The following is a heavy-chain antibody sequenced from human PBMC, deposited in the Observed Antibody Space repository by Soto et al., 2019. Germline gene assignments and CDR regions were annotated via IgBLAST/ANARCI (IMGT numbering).Heavy chain of an antibody. V-gene: IGHV4-31*03. CDR3: ARDGLSGGDAFDI. D-gene: IGHD3-10*01. CDR2: MNYRGIT. J-gene: IGHJ3*02. CDR1: GGSFRSVGYY. Sequence: QVQLQESGPGLLKPSQTLSLTCTVSGGSFRSVGYYWGWIRQPPGKGLEWIGYMNYRGITYYNPSLKSRLTISEDTSKNHFSLNLNSVTAADTAVYYCARDGLSGGDAFDIWGQGTMVVVSS.